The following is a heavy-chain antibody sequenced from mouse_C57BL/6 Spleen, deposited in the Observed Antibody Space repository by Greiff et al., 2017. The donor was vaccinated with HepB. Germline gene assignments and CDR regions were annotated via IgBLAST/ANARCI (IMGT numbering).Heavy chain of an antibody. CDR2: IYPGSGNT. Sequence: QVQLKQSGPELVKPGASVKISCKASGYSFTSYYIHWVKQRPGQGLEWIGWIYPGSGNTKYNEKFKGKATLTADTSSSTAYMQLSSLTSEDSAVYYCARFDGLDAMDYWGQGTSVTVSS. CDR1: GYSFTSYY. D-gene: IGHD2-3*01. CDR3: ARFDGLDAMDY. J-gene: IGHJ4*01. V-gene: IGHV1-66*01.